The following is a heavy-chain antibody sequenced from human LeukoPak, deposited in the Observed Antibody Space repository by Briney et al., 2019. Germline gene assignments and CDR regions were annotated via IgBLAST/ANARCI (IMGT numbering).Heavy chain of an antibody. CDR1: GFTFSSYA. D-gene: IGHD3-3*01. CDR2: ISYDGSNK. J-gene: IGHJ4*02. Sequence: GGSLRLSCAASGFTFSSYAMHWVRQAPGKGLEWVAVISYDGSNKYYADSVKGRFTISRDNSKNTLYLQMNSLRAEDTAVYYCARELLGVVSSRRFDYWGQGTLVTVSS. V-gene: IGHV3-30-3*01. CDR3: ARELLGVVSSRRFDY.